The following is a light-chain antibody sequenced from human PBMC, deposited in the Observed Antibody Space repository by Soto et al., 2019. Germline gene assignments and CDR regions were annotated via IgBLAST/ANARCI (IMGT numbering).Light chain of an antibody. CDR1: QNISRF. Sequence: DLQMTQSPSSLSASVGGRVTITCRSSQNISRFLNWYQQKQGKAPHHLIYAVSSLRTGVPSRFSGSGSGTDFTITISSLQPEDFATYYCQQNDYLLSFGGGTKVDIK. CDR3: QQNDYLLS. V-gene: IGKV1-39*01. J-gene: IGKJ4*01. CDR2: AVS.